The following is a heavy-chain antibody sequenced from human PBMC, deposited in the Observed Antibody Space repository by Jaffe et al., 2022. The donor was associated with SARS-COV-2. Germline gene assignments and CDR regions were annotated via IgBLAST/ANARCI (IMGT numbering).Heavy chain of an antibody. CDR3: ASSRGSSWYFDY. Sequence: QLQLQESGPGLVKPSETLSLTCTVSGGSISSSSYYWGWIRQPPGKGLEWIGSIYYSGSTYYNPSLKSRVTISVDTSKNQFSLKLSSVTAADTAVYYCASSRGSSWYFDYWGQGTLVTVSS. V-gene: IGHV4-39*01. D-gene: IGHD6-13*01. J-gene: IGHJ4*02. CDR2: IYYSGST. CDR1: GGSISSSSYY.